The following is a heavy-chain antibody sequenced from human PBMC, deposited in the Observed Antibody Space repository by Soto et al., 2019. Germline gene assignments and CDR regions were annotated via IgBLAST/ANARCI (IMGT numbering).Heavy chain of an antibody. V-gene: IGHV4-39*01. Sequence: SETLSLTCTVSGASISSNTYYWAWIRRPPGKGLECIGSIYYDGSTYYNPSLKSRLTISVDTSKNQLSLKLSSVTAADTAVYYCARLAVTYYDILTGPRPYYGMDVWGQGTTVT. CDR1: GASISSNTYY. CDR3: ARLAVTYYDILTGPRPYYGMDV. D-gene: IGHD3-9*01. J-gene: IGHJ6*02. CDR2: IYYDGST.